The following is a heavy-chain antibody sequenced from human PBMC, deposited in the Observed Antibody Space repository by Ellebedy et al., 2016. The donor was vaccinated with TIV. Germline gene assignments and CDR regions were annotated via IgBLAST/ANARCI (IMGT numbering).Heavy chain of an antibody. Sequence: GESLKISCAASGFTVSRYNINWVRQAPGKGLEWVSLMHNDGNRFYADSVKGRFTISRDDFKNTMYLQMYSLRGDDTAVYYCTRARDICGTVDYWGQGTLVTVSS. CDR2: MHNDGNR. CDR1: GFTVSRYN. D-gene: IGHD2-15*01. V-gene: IGHV3-66*01. J-gene: IGHJ4*02. CDR3: TRARDICGTVDY.